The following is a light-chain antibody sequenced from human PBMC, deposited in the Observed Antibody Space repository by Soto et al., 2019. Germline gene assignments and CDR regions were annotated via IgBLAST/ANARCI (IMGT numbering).Light chain of an antibody. V-gene: IGKV3-15*01. Sequence: EIVMAQSPATLSVSPRERATLSCRASQSVGSNLAWYQQKPGQAPRLLIYGASTRVTGIPARFSGSGSGTEFTLTISSLQSEDFAVYHCQQYYNWWTFGQGTKVDI. J-gene: IGKJ1*01. CDR1: QSVGSN. CDR3: QQYYNWWT. CDR2: GAS.